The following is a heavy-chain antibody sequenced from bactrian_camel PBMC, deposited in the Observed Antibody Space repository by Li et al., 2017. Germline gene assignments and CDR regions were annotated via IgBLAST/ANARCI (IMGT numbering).Heavy chain of an antibody. CDR1: GYTADNYC. V-gene: IGHV3S53*01. CDR2: VNYDGSA. Sequence: HVQLVESGGESVQAGGSMTLSCAASGYTADNYCMGWFRQIPGKEREGVAAVNYDGSATYADSVKGRFTISRFNRANELYLQMNSLETEDTAAYYCAADCVGWAQGSYWGQGTQITVS. CDR3: AADCVGWAQGSY. J-gene: IGHJ4*01. D-gene: IGHD5*01.